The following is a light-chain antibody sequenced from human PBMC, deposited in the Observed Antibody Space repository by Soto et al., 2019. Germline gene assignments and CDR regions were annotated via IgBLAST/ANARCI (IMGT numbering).Light chain of an antibody. Sequence: EIVMTQSPATLSVSPGERATLSCRANPGVSNNLAWYQQKLGQAPRLLIYAASTRATATPARFSGSGFGTEFTLTISSLQSEDFAVYYCQQYNTWPPYTFGQGTKLEIK. CDR1: PGVSNN. V-gene: IGKV3-15*01. CDR3: QQYNTWPPYT. J-gene: IGKJ2*01. CDR2: AAS.